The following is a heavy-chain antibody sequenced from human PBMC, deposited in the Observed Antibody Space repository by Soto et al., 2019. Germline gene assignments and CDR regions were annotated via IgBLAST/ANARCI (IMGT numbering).Heavy chain of an antibody. Sequence: QVQLVQSGAEVKMPGSSVRVSCKASGGSFSKYGISWVRQAPGQGLEWMGGIIPMFGIGNYAEKFLGRVTMAADKSTSTSHIELSSLRAADTAVYFLARGYWENYFYAMDVWGHGTTVTVSS. D-gene: IGHD1-26*01. CDR3: ARGYWENYFYAMDV. CDR1: GGSFSKYG. J-gene: IGHJ6*02. V-gene: IGHV1-69*17. CDR2: IIPMFGIG.